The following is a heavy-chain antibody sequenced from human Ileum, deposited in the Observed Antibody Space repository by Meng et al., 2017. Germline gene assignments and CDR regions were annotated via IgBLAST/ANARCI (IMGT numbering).Heavy chain of an antibody. J-gene: IGHJ4*02. CDR3: ARGKAIPDF. D-gene: IGHD2-2*02. CDR1: GGFISGSN. Sequence: QVQLQVSVPGLVKPSETLSLTCTVSGGFISGSNGSWIRQFPGKGLEWIGYTYYSGTTNYNPSLRGRVTMSVDTSRAQFSLKLTSVTAADTAIYYCARGKAIPDFWGQGTLVTVSS. CDR2: TYYSGTT. V-gene: IGHV4-59*08.